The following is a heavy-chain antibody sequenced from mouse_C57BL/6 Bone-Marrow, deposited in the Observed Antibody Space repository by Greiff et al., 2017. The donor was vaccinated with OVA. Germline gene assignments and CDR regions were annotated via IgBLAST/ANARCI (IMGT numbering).Heavy chain of an antibody. Sequence: VQLQQSGAELARPGASVKLSCKASGYTFTSYGISWVKQRTGQGLEWIGEIYPRSGNTYYNEKFKGKATLTADKSSSTAYMELRSLTSEDSAVYFCATVKAYWGQGTLVTVSA. CDR1: GYTFTSYG. V-gene: IGHV1-81*01. J-gene: IGHJ3*01. CDR2: IYPRSGNT. CDR3: ATVKAY.